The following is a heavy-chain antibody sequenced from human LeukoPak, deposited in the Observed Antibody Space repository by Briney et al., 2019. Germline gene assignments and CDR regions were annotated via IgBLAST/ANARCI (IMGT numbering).Heavy chain of an antibody. V-gene: IGHV4-61*02. D-gene: IGHD1-1*01. J-gene: IGHJ5*02. CDR1: GGSISSGSCY. CDR3: ARVAGTTVFWFDP. CDR2: IYTSGST. Sequence: SETLSLTCTVSGGSISSGSCYWSWIRQPAGKGLEWIGRIYTSGSTNYNPSLKSRVTISVDTSKNQFSLKLSSVTAADTAVYYCARVAGTTVFWFDPWGQGTLVTVSS.